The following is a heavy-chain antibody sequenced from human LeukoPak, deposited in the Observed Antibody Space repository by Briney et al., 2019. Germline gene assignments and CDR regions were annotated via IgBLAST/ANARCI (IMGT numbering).Heavy chain of an antibody. CDR3: ARGGLGGCDY. D-gene: IGHD3-10*01. CDR2: TYSRGTT. V-gene: IGHV4-4*07. J-gene: IGHJ4*02. CDR1: GDSISSYY. Sequence: SETLSLTCTVSGDSISSYYWSWIRQPAGKGPEWIGRTYSRGTTNYNPSLKSRVTMSVDTSKNQFSLKLSSVTAADTAVYYCARGGLGGCDYWGQGTLVTVSS.